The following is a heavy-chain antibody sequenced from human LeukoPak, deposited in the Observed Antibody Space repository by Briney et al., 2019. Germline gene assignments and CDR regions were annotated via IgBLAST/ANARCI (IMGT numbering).Heavy chain of an antibody. CDR3: AKYENTWYERGYFDY. D-gene: IGHD6-13*01. CDR1: GFTVSSNY. V-gene: IGHV3-53*01. J-gene: IGHJ4*02. Sequence: GGSLRLSCAASGFTVSSNYMSWVRQAPGKGLEWVSAIYSGGSTYYADSVKGRFTLSRDKSKNTLYLQMNSLRAEDTAVYYCAKYENTWYERGYFDYWGQGTLVTVSS. CDR2: IYSGGST.